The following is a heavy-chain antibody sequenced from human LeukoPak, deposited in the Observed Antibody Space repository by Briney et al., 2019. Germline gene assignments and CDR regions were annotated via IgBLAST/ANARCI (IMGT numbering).Heavy chain of an antibody. D-gene: IGHD3-22*01. CDR3: MDDSSLDY. CDR2: ISGDAGRT. Sequence: PGGSLRLSCAASGFTFSSYGMNWVRQAPGKGLEWVSGISGDAGRTYYADSVKGRFTIYRDNSKNTLYLQMNSLRAEDTAVYYCMDDSSLDYWGQGTLVTVSS. V-gene: IGHV3-23*01. J-gene: IGHJ4*02. CDR1: GFTFSSYG.